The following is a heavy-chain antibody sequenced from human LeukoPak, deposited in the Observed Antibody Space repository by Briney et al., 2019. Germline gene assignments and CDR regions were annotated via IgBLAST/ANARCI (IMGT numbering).Heavy chain of an antibody. CDR2: IYYSGST. CDR1: GGSISSSSYY. V-gene: IGHV4-39*01. J-gene: IGHJ5*02. CDR3: IGFVVVPAAVVS. Sequence: SETLSLTCTVSGGSISSSSYYWGWIRQPPGKGLEWIGSIYYSGSTYYNPSLKSRVTISVDTSKNQFSLKLSSVTDADTAVYYCIGFVVVPAAVVSWGQGTLVTVSS. D-gene: IGHD2-2*01.